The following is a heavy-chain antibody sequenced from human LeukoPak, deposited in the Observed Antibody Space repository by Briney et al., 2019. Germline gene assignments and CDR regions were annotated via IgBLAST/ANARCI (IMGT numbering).Heavy chain of an antibody. CDR1: GFNFSSYA. D-gene: IGHD5/OR15-5a*01. CDR3: VKDGVYTLDY. Sequence: GGSLRLSCAASGFNFSSYATHWVRQAPGKGLEGGALISDDGSNKYYTDSVKGRFTIYRDNAKNTLYLQMNSLTAEDTAVYSRVKDGVYTLDYWGQGTLVTVSS. CDR2: ISDDGSNK. V-gene: IGHV3-30*04. J-gene: IGHJ4*02.